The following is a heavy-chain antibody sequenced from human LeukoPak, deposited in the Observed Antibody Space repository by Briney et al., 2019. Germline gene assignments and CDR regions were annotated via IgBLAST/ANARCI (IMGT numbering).Heavy chain of an antibody. D-gene: IGHD2-2*01. V-gene: IGHV5-51*01. J-gene: IGHJ3*02. CDR3: AATYCSSTSCRDAFDI. CDR2: IYPGDSDT. CDR1: GYSFTSYW. Sequence: GASLKISFKGSGYSFTSYWIGWVRQMPGKGLEWMGIIYPGDSDTRYSPSFQGQVTISADKSISTAYLQWSSLKASDTAMYYCAATYCSSTSCRDAFDIWGQGTMVTVSS.